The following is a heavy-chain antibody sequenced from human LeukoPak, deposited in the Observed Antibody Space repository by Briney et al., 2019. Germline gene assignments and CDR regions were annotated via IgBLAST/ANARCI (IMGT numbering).Heavy chain of an antibody. CDR3: VNTRYSSGWPFDY. Sequence: GGSLRLSCSASGFTFSSFAMHWVRQAPGKGLEYVAAISRNGGSTYYADSVKGRFTISRDNSKNTLYLQMSSLRAEDTAVYYCVNTRYSSGWPFDYWGQGTLVTVSS. CDR2: ISRNGGST. D-gene: IGHD6-19*01. CDR1: GFTFSSFA. J-gene: IGHJ4*02. V-gene: IGHV3-64D*09.